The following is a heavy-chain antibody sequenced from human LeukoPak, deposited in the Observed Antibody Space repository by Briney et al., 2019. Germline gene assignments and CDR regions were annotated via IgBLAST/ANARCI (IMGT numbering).Heavy chain of an antibody. J-gene: IGHJ4*02. CDR1: GFTFSSYG. V-gene: IGHV3-30*03. D-gene: IGHD6-6*01. CDR2: ISYDGSNK. CDR3: TTDRGITARPIFDC. Sequence: GGSLRLSCAASGFTFSSYGMHWVRQAPGKGLVWVAVISYDGSNKYYADSVKGRFTISRDNSKNTLYLQMNSLKTEDTAVYYCTTDRGITARPIFDCWGQGTLVTVSS.